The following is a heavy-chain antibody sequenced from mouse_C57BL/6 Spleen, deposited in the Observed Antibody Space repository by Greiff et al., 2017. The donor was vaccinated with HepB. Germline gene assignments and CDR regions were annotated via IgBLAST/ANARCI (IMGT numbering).Heavy chain of an antibody. CDR2: IDPSDSYT. CDR1: GYTFTSYW. J-gene: IGHJ1*03. D-gene: IGHD2-1*01. V-gene: IGHV1-69*01. Sequence: QVQLQQPGAELVMPGASVKLSCKASGYTFTSYWMHWVKQRPGQGLEWIGEIDPSDSYTNYNQKFKGKSTLTVDKSSSTAYMQLSSLTSEDSAVYYCARSDGIYEGYFDVWGTGTTVTVSS. CDR3: ARSDGIYEGYFDV.